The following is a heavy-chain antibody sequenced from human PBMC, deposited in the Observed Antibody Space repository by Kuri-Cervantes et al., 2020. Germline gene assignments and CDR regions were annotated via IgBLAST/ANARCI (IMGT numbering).Heavy chain of an antibody. V-gene: IGHV3-53*01. J-gene: IGHJ6*02. CDR2: IYGGDNT. CDR1: GITVSSNY. Sequence: LSLTCAASGITVSSNYMNWVRQAPGKGLEWVSVIYGGDNTYYADSVKGRFTISRDNSKNMVYLQMNSLRAEDTAVYYCARRKLAYCGGDCYHYYYYGMDVWGQGTTVTVYS. D-gene: IGHD2-21*02. CDR3: ARRKLAYCGGDCYHYYYYGMDV.